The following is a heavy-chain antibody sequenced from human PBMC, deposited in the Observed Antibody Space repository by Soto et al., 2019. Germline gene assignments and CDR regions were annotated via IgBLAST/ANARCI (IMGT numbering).Heavy chain of an antibody. Sequence: SETLSLTCTVSGGSISSGGYYWSWIRQHPGKGLEWIGYIYYSGSTYYNPSLKSRVTISVDTSKNQFSLKLSSVTAADTAVYYCARDRGPEILTGYYMLDAFDIWGQGTMVTVSS. CDR2: IYYSGST. CDR1: GGSISSGGYY. J-gene: IGHJ3*02. D-gene: IGHD3-9*01. CDR3: ARDRGPEILTGYYMLDAFDI. V-gene: IGHV4-31*03.